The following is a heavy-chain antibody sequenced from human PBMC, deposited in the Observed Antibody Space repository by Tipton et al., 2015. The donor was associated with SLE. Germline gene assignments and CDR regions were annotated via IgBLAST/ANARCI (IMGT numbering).Heavy chain of an antibody. CDR3: ARGGASVLIRKCYFDY. V-gene: IGHV4-38-2*02. CDR1: GYSISSGYY. CDR2: IYYSGST. J-gene: IGHJ4*02. D-gene: IGHD2-8*01. Sequence: TLSLTCNVSGYSISSGYYWGWIRQPPGQGLEWIGSIYYSGSTYYNPSLKSRVTISVDTSKNQFSRKLRSVTAADTAVYYCARGGASVLIRKCYFDYWGQGTLVTVSS.